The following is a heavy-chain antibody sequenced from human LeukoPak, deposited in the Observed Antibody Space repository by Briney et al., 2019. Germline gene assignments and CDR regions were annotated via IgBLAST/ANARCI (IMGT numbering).Heavy chain of an antibody. CDR3: ARDIWDGMIETDY. V-gene: IGHV3-7*01. Sequence: TGGSLRLSCAASGFTFSSYWMSWVRQAPGKGLEWVANIKQDGSEKYYVDSVKGRFTISRDNAKNSLYLQMNSLRAEDTAVYYCARDIWDGMIETDYWGQGTLVTVSS. CDR1: GFTFSSYW. CDR2: IKQDGSEK. D-gene: IGHD3-22*01. J-gene: IGHJ4*02.